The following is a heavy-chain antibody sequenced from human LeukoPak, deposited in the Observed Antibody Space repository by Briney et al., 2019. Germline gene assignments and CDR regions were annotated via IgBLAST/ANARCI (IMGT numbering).Heavy chain of an antibody. D-gene: IGHD3-10*01. J-gene: IGHJ4*02. CDR2: IESKTDGGTT. CDR1: GFSFSDAW. Sequence: GGSLRLSCAASGFSFSDAWMSWARQVPGKGLEWVGRIESKTDGGTTDYAAPVKGRFTISRDDSTNTLYLQMNSLKSEDTAVYYCTTYGSGRKFDYWGQGILVTVSS. CDR3: TTYGSGRKFDY. V-gene: IGHV3-15*04.